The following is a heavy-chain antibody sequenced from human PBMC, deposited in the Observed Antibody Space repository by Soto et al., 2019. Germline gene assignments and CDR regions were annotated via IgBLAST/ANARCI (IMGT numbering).Heavy chain of an antibody. J-gene: IGHJ4*02. CDR1: GFTFSSYS. D-gene: IGHD4-17*01. CDR3: ARDGGMTTLVY. V-gene: IGHV3-21*01. CDR2: ISSSSSYI. Sequence: EVQLVESGGGLGKPGGSLRLSCAASGFTFSSYSMNWVRQAPGKGLEWVSSISSSSSYIYYADSVKGRFTISRDNAKNSLYPQLNSLRAEDTAVYYCARDGGMTTLVYWGQGTLVTVSS.